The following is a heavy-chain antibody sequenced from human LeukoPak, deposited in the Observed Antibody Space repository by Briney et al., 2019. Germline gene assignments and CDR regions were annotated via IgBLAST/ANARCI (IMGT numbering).Heavy chain of an antibody. CDR2: FDPEDGET. J-gene: IGHJ4*02. V-gene: IGHV1-24*01. D-gene: IGHD3-3*01. CDR1: GYTLTGLS. CDR3: ATRLITIFGVVDHDNDY. Sequence: ASLKVSCTVSGYTLTGLSMHWVRQAPGKGLEWMGGFDPEDGETIYAQKFQGRVTMTEDTSTDTAYMELSSLRSEDTAVYYCATRLITIFGVVDHDNDYWGQGTLVTVSS.